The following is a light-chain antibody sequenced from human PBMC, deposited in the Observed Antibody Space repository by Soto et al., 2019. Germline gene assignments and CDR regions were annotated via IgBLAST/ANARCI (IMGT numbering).Light chain of an antibody. CDR1: QSVTNNY. V-gene: IGKV3-20*01. J-gene: IGKJ2*01. CDR3: HQYGSSPPYT. Sequence: EVVLTQSPGTLSLSPGESATLSCRASQSVTNNYFAWYQQKPGQAPRLLIFGSSDRATGIPDRFSGSGSGTDFTLTISRLEPEDFAVYYCHQYGSSPPYTFGQGNQLEIK. CDR2: GSS.